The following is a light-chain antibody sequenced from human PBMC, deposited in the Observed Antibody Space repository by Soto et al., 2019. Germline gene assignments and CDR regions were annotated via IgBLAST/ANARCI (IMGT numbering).Light chain of an antibody. CDR3: QQYYSTPRGT. V-gene: IGKV4-1*01. CDR2: WAS. J-gene: IGKJ2*01. Sequence: DIVMTQSPDSLAVSLGERATINCKSSQSVLYSSNNKNYLAWYQQKPGQPPKLLIYWASTRESGVPDRFSGSGSGTDFTFTISSLQAEDVAVYYCQQYYSTPRGTFGQGTKLEIK. CDR1: QSVLYSSNNKNY.